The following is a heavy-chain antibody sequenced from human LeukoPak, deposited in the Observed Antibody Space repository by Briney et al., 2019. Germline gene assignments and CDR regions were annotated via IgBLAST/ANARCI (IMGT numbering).Heavy chain of an antibody. Sequence: GGSLRLSCVASGFTFTNYAMSWVRQAPGKGLEWVSAVTGSDGSSYYADSVKGRFTISRDNSKNTLYLQVNSLRAEDTAVYYCAKWGDYDILTGYYVPDYWGQGTLVTVSS. CDR3: AKWGDYDILTGYYVPDY. CDR1: GFTFTNYA. J-gene: IGHJ4*02. D-gene: IGHD3-9*01. CDR2: VTGSDGSS. V-gene: IGHV3-23*01.